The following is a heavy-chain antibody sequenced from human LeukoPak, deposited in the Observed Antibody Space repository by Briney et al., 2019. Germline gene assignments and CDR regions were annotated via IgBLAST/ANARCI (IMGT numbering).Heavy chain of an antibody. CDR2: IRYDGSNK. D-gene: IGHD3-3*01. J-gene: IGHJ4*02. CDR3: AKDRYYDFWSGYYYYFDY. V-gene: IGHV3-30*02. Sequence: GGSLRLSCAASGFTFSSYAMSWVRQAPGKGLEWVAFIRYDGSNKYYADSVKGRFTISRDNSKNTLYLQMNSLRAEDTAVYYCAKDRYYDFWSGYYYYFDYWGQGTLVTVSS. CDR1: GFTFSSYA.